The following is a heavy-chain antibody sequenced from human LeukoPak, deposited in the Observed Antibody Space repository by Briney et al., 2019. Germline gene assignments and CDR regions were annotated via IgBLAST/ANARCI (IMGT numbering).Heavy chain of an antibody. Sequence: GESLKISCKGSGYSFISHWIAWVRQVPGKGLEWMGIIYAGDSDTRYSPSLQGQVTISADKSINTAYLQWSSLKASDTAMYYCARPFYSSSYYDNYFDYWGQGTLVTVSS. CDR1: GYSFISHW. V-gene: IGHV5-51*01. D-gene: IGHD6-13*01. CDR2: IYAGDSDT. J-gene: IGHJ4*01. CDR3: ARPFYSSSYYDNYFDY.